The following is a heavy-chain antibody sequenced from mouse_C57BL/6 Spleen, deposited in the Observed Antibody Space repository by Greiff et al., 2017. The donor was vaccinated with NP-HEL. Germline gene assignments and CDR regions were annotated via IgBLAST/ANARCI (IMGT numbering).Heavy chain of an antibody. CDR3: ARREWDDWYFDV. Sequence: QVTLKESGPGILQSSQTLSLTCSFSGFSLSTSGMGVSWIRQPSGKGLEWLAHIYWDDDKRYNPSLKSRLTISKDTSRNQVFLKITSVDTADTATYYCARREWDDWYFDVWGTGTTVTVSS. CDR2: IYWDDDK. J-gene: IGHJ1*03. CDR1: GFSLSTSGMG. V-gene: IGHV8-12*01. D-gene: IGHD4-1*01.